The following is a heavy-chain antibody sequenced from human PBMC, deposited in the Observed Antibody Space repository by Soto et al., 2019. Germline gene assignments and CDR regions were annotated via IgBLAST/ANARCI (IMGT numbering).Heavy chain of an antibody. J-gene: IGHJ6*03. D-gene: IGHD1-1*01. CDR1: GFTFSSYA. CDR2: ISGSGGST. V-gene: IGHV3-23*01. CDR3: AKGLDSYYYYYMDV. Sequence: GGSLRLSCAASGFTFSSYAMSWVRQAPGKGLEWVSAISGSGGSTYYADSVKGRFTISRDNSKNTLYLQMNSLRAEDTAVYYCAKGLDSYYYYYMDVWGKGTTVTVSS.